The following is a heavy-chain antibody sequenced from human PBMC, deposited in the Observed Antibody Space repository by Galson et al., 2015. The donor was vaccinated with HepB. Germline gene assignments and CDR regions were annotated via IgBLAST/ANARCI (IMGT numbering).Heavy chain of an antibody. J-gene: IGHJ3*02. Sequence: SVKVSCKASGGTFSSYAISWVRQAPGQGLEWMGGIIPIFGTANYAQKFQGRVTITADESTSTAYMELSSLRSEDTAVYYCARDGSCSSTSCYTDKGYAFDIWGQGTMVTVSS. CDR2: IIPIFGTA. V-gene: IGHV1-69*13. CDR3: ARDGSCSSTSCYTDKGYAFDI. CDR1: GGTFSSYA. D-gene: IGHD2-2*02.